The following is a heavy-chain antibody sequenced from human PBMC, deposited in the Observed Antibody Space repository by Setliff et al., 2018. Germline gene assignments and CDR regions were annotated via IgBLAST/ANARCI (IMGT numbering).Heavy chain of an antibody. Sequence: GGSLRLSCAASGFTFSTYTMNWVRQAPGKGLEWVSSVSSSSGYIYYADSVKGRFTISRDNAKNTLYLQMNSLRAEDTGVYYCARDLSGRSDSWGQGTLVTVSS. CDR2: VSSSSGYI. J-gene: IGHJ4*02. CDR3: ARDLSGRSDS. CDR1: GFTFSTYT. D-gene: IGHD3-3*01. V-gene: IGHV3-21*01.